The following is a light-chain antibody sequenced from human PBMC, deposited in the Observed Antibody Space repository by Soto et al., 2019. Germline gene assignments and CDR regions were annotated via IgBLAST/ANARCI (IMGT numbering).Light chain of an antibody. CDR3: QQRSNWPPIT. CDR2: DAS. J-gene: IGKJ5*01. V-gene: IGKV3-11*01. Sequence: EIVLTQSPATLSLSPGETATLSCRASQSVSSYLAWYQQKPGQAXRLPIYDASNRATGIPARFSGSGSGTDYTLTTSSLEPEDFSVYYCQQRSNWPPITFGQGTRLDI. CDR1: QSVSSY.